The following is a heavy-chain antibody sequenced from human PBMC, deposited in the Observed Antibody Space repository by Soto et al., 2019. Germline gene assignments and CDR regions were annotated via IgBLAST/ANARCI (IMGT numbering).Heavy chain of an antibody. V-gene: IGHV3-48*01. Sequence: GGSLRLSCAASGFIFSSYNLNWVRQAAGKGLEWVSYISSSGNTIYYSDSVKGRFTFSRDNGKNSLFLQMNSLRGEDTAVYYCARDRGVGTPDSFDIWGQRTMVTVSS. CDR1: GFIFSSYN. J-gene: IGHJ3*02. CDR2: ISSSGNTI. CDR3: ARDRGVGTPDSFDI. D-gene: IGHD3-3*01.